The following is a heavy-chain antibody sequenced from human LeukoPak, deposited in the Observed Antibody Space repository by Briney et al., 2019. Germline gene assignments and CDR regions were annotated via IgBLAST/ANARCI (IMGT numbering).Heavy chain of an antibody. D-gene: IGHD1-26*01. Sequence: SETLSLTCTVSGDSISSGDYYWSWIRQPPGKGLEWIGYIYYSGSTYYNPSLKSRVTISVDTSKNQFSLKLSSVTAADTAVYYCARGQKWELLGDAFDIWGQGTMVTVSS. V-gene: IGHV4-30-4*08. CDR3: ARGQKWELLGDAFDI. J-gene: IGHJ3*02. CDR2: IYYSGST. CDR1: GDSISSGDYY.